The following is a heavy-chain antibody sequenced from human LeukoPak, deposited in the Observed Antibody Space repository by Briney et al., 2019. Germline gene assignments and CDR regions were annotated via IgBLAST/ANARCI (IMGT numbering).Heavy chain of an antibody. Sequence: PGGSLRLSCAASGFTFSSYGMHWVRQAPGKGLEWVAFIRYDGSNKYYADSVKGRFTISRDNSKNTLDLQMNSLRAEDTAVYYCARDPESGSYYGYWGQGTLVTVSS. CDR2: IRYDGSNK. D-gene: IGHD1-26*01. CDR1: GFTFSSYG. V-gene: IGHV3-30*02. CDR3: ARDPESGSYYGY. J-gene: IGHJ4*02.